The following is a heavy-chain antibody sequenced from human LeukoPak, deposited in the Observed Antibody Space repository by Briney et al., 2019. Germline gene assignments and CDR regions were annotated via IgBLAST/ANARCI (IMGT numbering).Heavy chain of an antibody. CDR3: ARGGDIVATIDFDY. V-gene: IGHV1-2*02. J-gene: IGHJ4*02. D-gene: IGHD5-12*01. CDR2: INPNSGGT. Sequence: GASVKVSCKASGYTFTGYYMHWVRQAPGQGLEWMGWINPNSGGTNYAQKFQGRVTMTRDTSIGTAYMELSRLRSDDTAVYYCARGGDIVATIDFDYWGQGTLVTISS. CDR1: GYTFTGYY.